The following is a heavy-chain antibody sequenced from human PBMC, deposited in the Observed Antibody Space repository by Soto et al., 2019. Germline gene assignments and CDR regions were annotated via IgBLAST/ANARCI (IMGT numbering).Heavy chain of an antibody. Sequence: PSETLSLTCAVSGYSISSGYYWGCIRQPPGKGLEWIGSIYHSGSTYYNPSLKSRVTISVDTSKNQFSLKLSSVTAADTAVYYCARVGEGYYGSGSYYNFDYGMDVWGQGTTVTVSS. J-gene: IGHJ6*02. CDR2: IYHSGST. V-gene: IGHV4-38-2*01. CDR3: ARVGEGYYGSGSYYNFDYGMDV. CDR1: GYSISSGYY. D-gene: IGHD3-10*01.